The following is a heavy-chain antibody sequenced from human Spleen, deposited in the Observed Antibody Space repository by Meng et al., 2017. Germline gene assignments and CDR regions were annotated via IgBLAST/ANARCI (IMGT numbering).Heavy chain of an antibody. D-gene: IGHD4-11*01. CDR3: ARGPTTMAHDFDY. CDR1: GGSFSDYY. Sequence: GQLPRWGAGLLNPSETLSLTCVVSGGSFSDYYWSWIRQPPGKGLEWIGEINHSGSTNYNPSLESRATISVDTSQNNLSLKLSSVTAADSAVYYCARGPTTMAHDFDYWGQGTLVTVSS. J-gene: IGHJ4*02. V-gene: IGHV4-34*01. CDR2: INHSGST.